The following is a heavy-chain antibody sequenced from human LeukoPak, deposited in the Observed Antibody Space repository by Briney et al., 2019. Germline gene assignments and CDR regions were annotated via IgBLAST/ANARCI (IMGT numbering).Heavy chain of an antibody. J-gene: IGHJ5*02. V-gene: IGHV1-2*02. CDR3: GRGNKSFDP. CDR2: INPDSGGT. Sequence: ASVKVSCKASGYTFTGYYMHWVRQAPGHGLEWMGWINPDSGGTNHAQKFQGRVTMTKDTSINAAYMELNKLTSDDTAVYYCGRGNKSFDPWGQGTLVTVSS. CDR1: GYTFTGYY.